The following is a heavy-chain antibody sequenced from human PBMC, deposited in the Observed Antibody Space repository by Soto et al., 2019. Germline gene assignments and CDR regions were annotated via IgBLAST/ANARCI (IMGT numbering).Heavy chain of an antibody. V-gene: IGHV1-69*13. Sequence: SVEVSCKASGGRFYSFAINWVRQAPGQGVERMGGSVPMNGAPKYAQEFLGRVTISACASATTAYMGLVVLEAEDKAVYWCSFAPNCTSQLTRYLGRGSPATGSS. CDR3: SFAPNCTSQLTRY. CDR2: SVPMNGAP. J-gene: IGHJ4*02. CDR1: GGRFYSFA. D-gene: IGHD1-1*01.